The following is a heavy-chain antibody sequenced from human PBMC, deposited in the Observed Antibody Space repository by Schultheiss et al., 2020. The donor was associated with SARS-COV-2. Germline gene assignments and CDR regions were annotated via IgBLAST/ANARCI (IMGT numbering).Heavy chain of an antibody. J-gene: IGHJ4*02. CDR1: GYSISSAYY. CDR2: IYHSGST. V-gene: IGHV4-38-2*02. Sequence: SETLSLTCAVSGYSISSAYYWGWIRQPPGKGLEWIGNIYHSGSTYYNPSLKSQVTISVDTSKNQFSLKLSSVTAADTAVYYCARDKRNYYDSSGYYGDWGQGTLVTVSS. D-gene: IGHD3-22*01. CDR3: ARDKRNYYDSSGYYGD.